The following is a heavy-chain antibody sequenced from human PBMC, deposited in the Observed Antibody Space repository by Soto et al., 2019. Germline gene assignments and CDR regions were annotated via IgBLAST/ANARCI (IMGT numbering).Heavy chain of an antibody. CDR3: AKVHCGYYYYYGMDV. V-gene: IGHV3-30*18. CDR2: ISYDGSNK. CDR1: GFTFSSYG. J-gene: IGHJ6*02. Sequence: SLRLSCAASGFTFSSYGMHWVRRAPGKGLEWVAVISYDGSNKYYADSVKGRFTISRDNSKNTLYLQMNSLRAEDTAVYYCAKVHCGYYYYYGMDVWGQGTTVTVSS. D-gene: IGHD2-21*02.